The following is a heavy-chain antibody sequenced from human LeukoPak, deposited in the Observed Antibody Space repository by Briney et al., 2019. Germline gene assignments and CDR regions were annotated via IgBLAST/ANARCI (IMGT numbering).Heavy chain of an antibody. Sequence: PGGSLRLSCAASGFCFSSYETNWVRQAPGKGLEWVSYIRSTGSTVYYAGSVKGRFTISRDNARNSLYPQMNSLRAEDTAVYYCARSVNLNAFDIWGQGTMVTVSS. V-gene: IGHV3-48*03. CDR2: IRSTGSTV. D-gene: IGHD5/OR15-5a*01. J-gene: IGHJ3*02. CDR1: GFCFSSYE. CDR3: ARSVNLNAFDI.